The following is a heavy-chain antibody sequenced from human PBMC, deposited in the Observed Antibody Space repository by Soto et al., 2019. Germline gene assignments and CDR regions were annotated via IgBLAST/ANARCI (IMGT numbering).Heavy chain of an antibody. CDR3: ARRPWGSGWYYFDH. CDR2: LSGSGGST. CDR1: GFTFSSHA. Sequence: EVQLLESGGGLVQPGGSLRLSCAASGFTFSSHAMSWVHQAPGKGLEWVSGLSGSGGSTFYADSVKGRFTISRDNSKNTLYLYMNSLRAEDTAVYYCARRPWGSGWYYFDHWGQGTLVTVSS. J-gene: IGHJ4*02. D-gene: IGHD6-19*01. V-gene: IGHV3-23*01.